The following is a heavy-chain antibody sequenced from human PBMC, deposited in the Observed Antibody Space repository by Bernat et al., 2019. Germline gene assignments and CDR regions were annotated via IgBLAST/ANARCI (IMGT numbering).Heavy chain of an antibody. CDR3: ARDFGGFGESYYYGMDV. D-gene: IGHD3-10*01. J-gene: IGHJ6*02. V-gene: IGHV1-3*01. CDR1: GYTFTSYA. CDR2: INAGNGNT. Sequence: QVQLVQSGAEVKKPGASVKVSCKASGYTFTSYAMHWVRQAPGQRLEWMGWINAGNGNTKYSQKFQGRVTITRDTSASTAYMELSSLRSEDTAVYYCARDFGGFGESYYYGMDVWGQGTTVTVSS.